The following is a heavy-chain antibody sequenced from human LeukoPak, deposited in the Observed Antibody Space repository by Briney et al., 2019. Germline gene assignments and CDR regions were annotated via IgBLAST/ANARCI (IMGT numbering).Heavy chain of an antibody. Sequence: ASVKVSCKASGYTFTDHYMHWVRQAPGQGLEWMGWIDTKSGGTVYAQNFQGRVTMTRDTSISTAYMELSSLRSDDTAVYYCARGVGSSWFDPWGQGTLVTVSS. V-gene: IGHV1-2*02. CDR1: GYTFTDHY. CDR3: ARGVGSSWFDP. CDR2: IDTKSGGT. J-gene: IGHJ5*02. D-gene: IGHD1-26*01.